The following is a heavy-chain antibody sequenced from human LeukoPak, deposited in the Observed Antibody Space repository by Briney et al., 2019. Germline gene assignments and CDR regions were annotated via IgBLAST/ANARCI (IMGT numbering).Heavy chain of an antibody. CDR3: AKFWGSVAGTEDEY. J-gene: IGHJ4*02. Sequence: GGSLRLSCVASEFTFSKYGMHWVRQAPGKGLEWVASISFDINDRKYAESVRGRFTISRDNSKNTLYLQMNSLRVEDTAVYYCAKFWGSVAGTEDEYWGQGTLVTVSS. CDR1: EFTFSKYG. V-gene: IGHV3-30*18. D-gene: IGHD6-19*01. CDR2: ISFDINDR.